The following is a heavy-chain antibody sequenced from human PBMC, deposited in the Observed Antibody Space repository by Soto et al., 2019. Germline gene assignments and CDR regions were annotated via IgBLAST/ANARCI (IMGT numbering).Heavy chain of an antibody. CDR1: GYPVTAYY. CDR2: INPATGAA. D-gene: IGHD3-3*01. CDR3: ARGGGVGVAGSAAFDM. Sequence: QLHLVQSGAVVKKPGASVTVSCSASGYPVTAYYMHWVRQAPGRGLEWMGGINPATGAAKYTQTFQGRVTIARDTSTSTVFMELSGLTSEDPAVFYRARGGGVGVAGSAAFDMWGQGTLVTVSS. J-gene: IGHJ3*02. V-gene: IGHV1-2*02.